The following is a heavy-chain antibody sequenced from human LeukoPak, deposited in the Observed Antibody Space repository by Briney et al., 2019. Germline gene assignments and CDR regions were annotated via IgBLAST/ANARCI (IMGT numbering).Heavy chain of an antibody. Sequence: ASVKVSCKASGYTFTSYGISWVRQAPGQGLEWMGWISAYNGNTNYAQKLQGRVTMTTDTSTSTAYMELRSLRSDDTAVYYCGRESRDGYTLDYWGQGTLVTVSS. CDR1: GYTFTSYG. J-gene: IGHJ4*02. V-gene: IGHV1-18*01. CDR2: ISAYNGNT. D-gene: IGHD5-24*01. CDR3: GRESRDGYTLDY.